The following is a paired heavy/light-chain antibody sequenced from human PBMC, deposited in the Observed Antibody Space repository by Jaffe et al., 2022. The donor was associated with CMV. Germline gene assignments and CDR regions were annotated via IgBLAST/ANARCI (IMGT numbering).Light chain of an antibody. CDR2: EVS. CDR3: CSYAGSSTYV. J-gene: IGLJ2*01. Sequence: QSALTQPASVSGSPGQSITISCTGTSSDVGSYNLVSWYQQHPGKAPKLMIYEVSKRPSGVSNRFSGSKSGNTASLTISGLQAEDEADYYCCSYAGSSTYVFGGGTKLTVL. V-gene: IGLV2-23*02. CDR1: SSDVGSYNL.
Heavy chain of an antibody. V-gene: IGHV4-59*01. Sequence: QVQLQESGPGLVKPSETLSLTCTVSGGSISSYYWSWIRQPPGKGLEWIGYIYYSGSTNYNPSLKSRVTISVDTSKNQFSLKLSSVTAADTAVYYCARGRRYYDSSGYYYFPLEVWYFDLWGRGTLVTVSS. CDR3: ARGRRYYDSSGYYYFPLEVWYFDL. D-gene: IGHD3-22*01. CDR2: IYYSGST. CDR1: GGSISSYY. J-gene: IGHJ2*01.